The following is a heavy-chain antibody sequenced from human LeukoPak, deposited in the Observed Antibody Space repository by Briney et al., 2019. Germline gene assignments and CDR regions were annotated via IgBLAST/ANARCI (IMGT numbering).Heavy chain of an antibody. V-gene: IGHV4-34*01. D-gene: IGHD3-3*01. J-gene: IGHJ4*01. Sequence: SETLSLTCAVYGGSFSGYYWSWLRQPPGKGLEWIGEINHSGSTNYNPSLKSRVTISVDTSKSQFSLKLTSVTAADTAVYYCARDWSGPYYFDYWGQGTLVTVSS. CDR2: INHSGST. CDR1: GGSFSGYY. CDR3: ARDWSGPYYFDY.